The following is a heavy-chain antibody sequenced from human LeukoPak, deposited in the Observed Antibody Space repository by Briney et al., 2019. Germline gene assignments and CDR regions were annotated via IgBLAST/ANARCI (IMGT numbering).Heavy chain of an antibody. CDR1: GFTFSSYA. J-gene: IGHJ4*02. CDR3: AKGVGYCSGGSCQQFDY. CDR2: ISGSGGST. Sequence: GGSLRLSCAASGFTFSSYAMNWVRQAPGEGLDWVSAISGSGGSTYYADSVKGRITISRDNSKNTLYLQMNSLRAEDTAVYYCAKGVGYCSGGSCQQFDYWGQGTLVTVSS. V-gene: IGHV3-23*01. D-gene: IGHD2-15*01.